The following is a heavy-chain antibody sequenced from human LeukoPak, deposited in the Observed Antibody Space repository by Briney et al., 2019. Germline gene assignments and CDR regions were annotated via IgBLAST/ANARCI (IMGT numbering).Heavy chain of an antibody. CDR2: TYYRSKWYN. J-gene: IGHJ4*02. Sequence: SQTLSLTCAISGDSVSSNSAAWNWIRQSPSRGLEWLGRTYYRSKWYNDYAVSVKSRITTNPDTSKNQFSLQLNSVTPEDTAVYYCARATFTYYYDSSGYYPDYWGQGTLVTVSS. D-gene: IGHD3-22*01. CDR3: ARATFTYYYDSSGYYPDY. V-gene: IGHV6-1*01. CDR1: GDSVSSNSAA.